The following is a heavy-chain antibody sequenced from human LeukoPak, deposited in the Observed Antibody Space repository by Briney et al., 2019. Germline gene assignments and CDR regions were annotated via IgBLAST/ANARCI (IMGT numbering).Heavy chain of an antibody. CDR1: GFIFHDYA. Sequence: SLRLSCAASGFIFHDYAMHWVRQAPGKGLEWDSGVSWKSNTIGYADSVKGRFTISRDDAKKSLYLQMYSLRTEDTALYYCVKGTETGYSYGYDYWGQGTMVTVSS. CDR2: VSWKSNTI. D-gene: IGHD5-18*01. J-gene: IGHJ4*02. V-gene: IGHV3-9*01. CDR3: VKGTETGYSYGYDY.